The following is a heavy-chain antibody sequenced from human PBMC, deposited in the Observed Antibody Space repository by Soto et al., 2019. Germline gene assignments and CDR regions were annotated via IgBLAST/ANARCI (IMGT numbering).Heavy chain of an antibody. V-gene: IGHV3-49*03. CDR2: IRSKAYGGTT. CDR1: GFTFGDYA. CDR3: TRDPVLRFLEWSGTVAFDI. Sequence: PGGSLRLSYTASGFTFGDYAMSWFRQAPGKGLEWVGFIRSKAYGGTTEYAASVKGRFTISRDDSKSIAYLQMNSLKTEDTAVYYCTRDPVLRFLEWSGTVAFDIWGQGTMVTVSS. D-gene: IGHD3-3*01. J-gene: IGHJ3*02.